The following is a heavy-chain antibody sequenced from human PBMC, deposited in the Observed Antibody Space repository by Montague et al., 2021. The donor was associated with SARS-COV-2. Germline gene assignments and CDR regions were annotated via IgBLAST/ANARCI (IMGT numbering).Heavy chain of an antibody. CDR1: GFTFSSYE. Sequence: SLRLSCAASGFTFSSYEMNLVRQAPGKGLEWVSYISSSGSTIYYSDSXKGRFTISRDNAKNSLYLQMNSLRAEDTAVYYCARDPGFWSGYYDYWGQGTLVTVSS. CDR3: ARDPGFWSGYYDY. D-gene: IGHD3-3*01. J-gene: IGHJ4*02. CDR2: ISSSGSTI. V-gene: IGHV3-48*03.